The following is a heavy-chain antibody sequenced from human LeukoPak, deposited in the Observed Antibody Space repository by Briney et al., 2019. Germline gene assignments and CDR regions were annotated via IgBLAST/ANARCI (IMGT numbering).Heavy chain of an antibody. J-gene: IGHJ6*03. CDR2: IYYSGST. CDR1: GGSISSYY. D-gene: IGHD3-10*01. V-gene: IGHV4-59*01. Sequence: PSETLSLTCTASGGSISSYYWSWIRQPPGKGLEWIGYIYYSGSTNYNPSLKSRVTISVDTSKNQFSLKLSSVTAADTAVYYCARGVTMGRGVIIPSYYYMDVWGKGTTVTVSS. CDR3: ARGVTMGRGVIIPSYYYMDV.